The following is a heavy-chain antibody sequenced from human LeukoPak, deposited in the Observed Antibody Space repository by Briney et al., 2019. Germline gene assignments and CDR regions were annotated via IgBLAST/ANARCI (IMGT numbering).Heavy chain of an antibody. Sequence: WVRQAPGKGLGWIGSIYYSGSTYYNPSLKSRVTISVDTSKNQFSLKLSSVTAAATAVYYCARVKAAMAAEYYMDVWGKGTTVTVSS. CDR3: ARVKAAMAAEYYMDV. J-gene: IGHJ6*03. V-gene: IGHV4-39*07. CDR2: IYYSGST. D-gene: IGHD6-25*01.